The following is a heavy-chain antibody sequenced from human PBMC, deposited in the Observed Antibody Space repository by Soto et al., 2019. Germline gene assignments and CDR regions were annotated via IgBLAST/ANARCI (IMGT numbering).Heavy chain of an antibody. Sequence: EVQLVASGGGLVQPGGSLRLSCAASGFTLSSYSMNWVLQAPGKGMEWVSYISSSSSTIYYADSVQGRFTISRDNAKNSLYLQMNSLRDEDTAVYYCARDRYEGYYFDYWGQGTLVTVSS. D-gene: IGHD1-1*01. CDR1: GFTLSSYS. CDR2: ISSSSSTI. J-gene: IGHJ4*02. V-gene: IGHV3-48*02. CDR3: ARDRYEGYYFDY.